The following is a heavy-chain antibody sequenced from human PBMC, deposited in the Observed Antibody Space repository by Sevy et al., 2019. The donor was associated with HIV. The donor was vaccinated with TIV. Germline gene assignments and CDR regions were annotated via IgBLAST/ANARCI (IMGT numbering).Heavy chain of an antibody. D-gene: IGHD3-22*01. J-gene: IGHJ4*02. V-gene: IGHV3-23*01. CDR2: ISGGGDGT. CDR1: GFTFNIYA. CDR3: AKRPYYYYNSDGHLVSSTDEADY. Sequence: GGSLRLSCAASGFTFNIYAMSWVRQAPGKGLEWLSAISGGGDGTYYADSVKGRFTISGDNSSNTLYLQMNSPGAEDTAVYYCAKRPYYYYNSDGHLVSSTDEADYWGQGTLVTVSS.